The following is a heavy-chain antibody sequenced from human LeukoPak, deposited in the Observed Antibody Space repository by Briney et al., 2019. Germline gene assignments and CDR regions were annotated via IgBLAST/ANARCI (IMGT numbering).Heavy chain of an antibody. J-gene: IGHJ3*02. CDR2: INPNSGGT. CDR3: ARDPISRQQLVPRAFDI. V-gene: IGHV1-2*02. Sequence: ASVKVPCKASGYTFTGYYMHWVRQAPGQGLEWMGWINPNSGGTNYAQKFQGRVTMTRDTSISTAYMELSRLRSDDTAVYYCARDPISRQQLVPRAFDIWGQGTMVTVSS. D-gene: IGHD6-13*01. CDR1: GYTFTGYY.